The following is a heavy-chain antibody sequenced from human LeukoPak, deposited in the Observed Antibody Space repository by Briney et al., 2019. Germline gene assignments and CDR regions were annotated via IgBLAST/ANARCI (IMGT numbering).Heavy chain of an antibody. CDR1: GGSFSGYY. J-gene: IGHJ5*02. CDR3: ARGPRWLTMIGNWFDP. CDR2: INHSGST. V-gene: IGHV4-34*01. D-gene: IGHD3-22*01. Sequence: SETLSLTCAVYGGSFSGYYWSWIRQPPGKGLEWIGEINHSGSTNYNPSLKSRVTISVDTSKNQFSLKLSSVTAADTAVYYCARGPRWLTMIGNWFDPWGQGPLVTVSS.